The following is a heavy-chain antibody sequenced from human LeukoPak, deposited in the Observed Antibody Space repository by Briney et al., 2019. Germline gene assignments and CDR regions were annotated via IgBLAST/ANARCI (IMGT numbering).Heavy chain of an antibody. J-gene: IGHJ4*02. CDR1: GFTFSSYA. D-gene: IGHD1-26*01. Sequence: GGSLRLFCAASGFTFSSYAMNWVRQAPGKGLEWVSSISGSGGSTYYADSVKGRFTISRDNAKNILYLQMNSLRAEDTAVYYCVRDRVGPDYWGQGTLVTVSS. V-gene: IGHV3-23*01. CDR3: VRDRVGPDY. CDR2: ISGSGGST.